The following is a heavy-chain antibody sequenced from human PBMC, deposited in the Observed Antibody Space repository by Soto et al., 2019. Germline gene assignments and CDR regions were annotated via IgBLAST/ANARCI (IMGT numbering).Heavy chain of an antibody. CDR2: ISGSGGST. V-gene: IGHV3-23*01. CDR1: GFTFSSYA. CDR3: AKAWAPSWQQLYAFDI. J-gene: IGHJ3*02. D-gene: IGHD6-13*01. Sequence: PGGSLRLSCAASGFTFSSYAMSWVRQAPGKGLEWVSAISGSGGSTYYADSVKGRFTISRDNSKNTLYLQMNSLRAEDTAVYYCAKAWAPSWQQLYAFDIWGQGTTVTVSS.